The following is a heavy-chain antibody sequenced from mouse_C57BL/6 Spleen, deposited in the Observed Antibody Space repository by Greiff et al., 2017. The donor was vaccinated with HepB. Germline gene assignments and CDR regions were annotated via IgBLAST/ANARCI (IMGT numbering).Heavy chain of an antibody. CDR1: GYSITSGYY. D-gene: IGHD2-4*01. J-gene: IGHJ1*03. Sequence: VQLKESGPGLVKPSQSLSLTCSVTGYSITSGYYWNWIRQFPGNKLEWMGYISYDGSNNYNPSLKNRISITRDTSKNQFFLKLNSVTTEDTATYYCARGGTYYDYARYFDVWGTGTTVTVSS. CDR2: ISYDGSN. CDR3: ARGGTYYDYARYFDV. V-gene: IGHV3-6*01.